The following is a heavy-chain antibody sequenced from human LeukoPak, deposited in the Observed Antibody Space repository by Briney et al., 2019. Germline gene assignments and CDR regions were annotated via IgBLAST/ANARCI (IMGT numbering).Heavy chain of an antibody. D-gene: IGHD3-3*01. V-gene: IGHV3-30*02. J-gene: IGHJ6*03. Sequence: GGSLRLSCAASGFTFSSYGMHWVRQAPGKGLEWVAFIRYDGSNKYYADSVKGRFTISRDNSKNTLYLQMNSLRAEDTAVYYCAKGGENYYYYYMDVWGKGTTVTVSS. CDR1: GFTFSSYG. CDR2: IRYDGSNK. CDR3: AKGGENYYYYYMDV.